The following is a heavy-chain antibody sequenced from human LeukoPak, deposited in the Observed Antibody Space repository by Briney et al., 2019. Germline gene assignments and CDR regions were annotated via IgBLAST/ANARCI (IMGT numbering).Heavy chain of an antibody. Sequence: GGSLRLSCTASGFTFSSYAMSWVRQAPGKGLEWVSAISGSGGSTYYADSVKGRFTISRDNSKNTLYLQMNSLRAEDTAVYYCAEDNGQQWLVLPAYYFDYWGQGTLVTVSS. V-gene: IGHV3-23*01. D-gene: IGHD6-19*01. CDR3: AEDNGQQWLVLPAYYFDY. CDR1: GFTFSSYA. CDR2: ISGSGGST. J-gene: IGHJ4*02.